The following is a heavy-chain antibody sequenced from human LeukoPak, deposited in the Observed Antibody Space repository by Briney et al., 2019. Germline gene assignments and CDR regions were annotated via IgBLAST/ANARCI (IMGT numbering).Heavy chain of an antibody. CDR3: AKDPSSGWSEYFQH. V-gene: IGHV3-23*01. J-gene: IGHJ1*01. CDR2: ISGSGGST. Sequence: PGGSLRLSCAASGFTFSSYAMSWVRQAPGKGLEWVSAISGSGGSTYYTDSVKGRFTISRDNSKNTLYLQMNSLRAEDTAVYYWAKDPSSGWSEYFQHWGQGTLVTVSS. D-gene: IGHD6-19*01. CDR1: GFTFSSYA.